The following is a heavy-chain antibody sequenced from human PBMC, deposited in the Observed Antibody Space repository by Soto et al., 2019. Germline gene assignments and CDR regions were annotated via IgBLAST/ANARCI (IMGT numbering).Heavy chain of an antibody. CDR2: ISGSGVST. CDR1: GFTFSSYA. V-gene: IGHV3-23*01. CDR3: AKDLPSVTIFGAPNDAFDI. J-gene: IGHJ3*02. Sequence: GGSLRLSCAASGFTFSSYAMSWVRQAPGKGLEWVSSISGSGVSTYYPDSVKGRFTISRDNSKNTLYLQMNSLRAEDTAVYYCAKDLPSVTIFGAPNDAFDIWGQGTMVTGSS. D-gene: IGHD3-3*01.